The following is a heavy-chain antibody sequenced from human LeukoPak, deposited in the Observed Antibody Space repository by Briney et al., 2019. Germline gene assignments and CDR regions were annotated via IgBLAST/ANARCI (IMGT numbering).Heavy chain of an antibody. CDR3: AKDQYYDFWSGYFYAFDI. CDR2: IRYDGSNK. Sequence: GGSLRLSXAASGFTFSSYGMHWVRQAPGKGLEWVAFIRYDGSNKYYADSVKGRFTISRDNSKNTLYLQMNSLRAEDTAVYYCAKDQYYDFWSGYFYAFDIWGQGTMVTVSS. D-gene: IGHD3-3*01. V-gene: IGHV3-30*02. J-gene: IGHJ3*02. CDR1: GFTFSSYG.